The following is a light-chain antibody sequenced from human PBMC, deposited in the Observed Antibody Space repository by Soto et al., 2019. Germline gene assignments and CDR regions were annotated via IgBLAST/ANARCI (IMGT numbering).Light chain of an antibody. J-gene: IGKJ1*01. Sequence: EIVLAQSPGTLSLSPGEGATVSWGASQSLTGSYLAWYQQKPGQAPRLLIYAASSRATGIPDRFSGSGSGTDFTLTISRLEPEDFAVYYCQQYGSSPWTFGQGTKV. CDR2: AAS. CDR3: QQYGSSPWT. CDR1: QSLTGSY. V-gene: IGKV3-20*01.